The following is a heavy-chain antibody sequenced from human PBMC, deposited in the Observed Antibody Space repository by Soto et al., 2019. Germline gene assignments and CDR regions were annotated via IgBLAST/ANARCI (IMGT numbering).Heavy chain of an antibody. V-gene: IGHV3-23*01. J-gene: IGHJ4*02. CDR1: GFTFSSYA. D-gene: IGHD3-3*01. Sequence: GSLRLSCAASGFTFSSYAMSWVRQAPGKGLEWVSAISGSGGSTYYADSVKGRFTISRDNSKNTLYLQMNSLRAEDTAVYYCAKEPRSYYDFWSGYLDYWGQGTLVTVSS. CDR3: AKEPRSYYDFWSGYLDY. CDR2: ISGSGGST.